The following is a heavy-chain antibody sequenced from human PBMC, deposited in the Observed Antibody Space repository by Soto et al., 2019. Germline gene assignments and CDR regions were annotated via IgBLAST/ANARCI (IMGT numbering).Heavy chain of an antibody. CDR1: GGYISGYY. D-gene: IGHD3-9*01. Sequence: PSETLSLTCTVSGGYISGYYWSWIRQPPGKGLEWIGYMYNTGSTVYNPSFKSRVTISVDTSKSQFSLNLNSVTAADTAVYYCARGYDILTGPLDYWGPGTLVTVSS. CDR2: MYNTGST. J-gene: IGHJ4*02. CDR3: ARGYDILTGPLDY. V-gene: IGHV4-59*08.